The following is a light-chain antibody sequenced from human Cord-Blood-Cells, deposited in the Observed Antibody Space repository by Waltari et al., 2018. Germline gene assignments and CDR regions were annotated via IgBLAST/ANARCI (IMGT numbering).Light chain of an antibody. CDR3: GSYAGSSIYWV. J-gene: IGLJ3*02. Sequence: QSALTQPAYVSGSPGQSITIPCTGTSSDVVSYNLLSWYQQHPGKAPKHMIYEGSKRPSGVSKRVSGSKSGNTASRTTSGLQAEDEAEYYCGSYAGSSIYWVFSGGTKLTVL. V-gene: IGLV2-23*01. CDR1: SSDVVSYNL. CDR2: EGS.